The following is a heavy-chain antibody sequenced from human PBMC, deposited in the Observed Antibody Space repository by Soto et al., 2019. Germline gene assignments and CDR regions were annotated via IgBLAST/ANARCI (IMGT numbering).Heavy chain of an antibody. J-gene: IGHJ6*02. CDR1: GYTFTSYY. V-gene: IGHV1-46*01. CDR2: INPSGGST. D-gene: IGHD3-10*01. CDR3: AREGRMGSGNQIGMDV. Sequence: ASVKVSCKASGYTFTSYYMHWVRQAPGQGLEWMGIINPSGGSTSYAQKFQGRVTMTRDTSTSTVYMELSSLRSEDTAVYYCAREGRMGSGNQIGMDVWGQGTTVTVSS.